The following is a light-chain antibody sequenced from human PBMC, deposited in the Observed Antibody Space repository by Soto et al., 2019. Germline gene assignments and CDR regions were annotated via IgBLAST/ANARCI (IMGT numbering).Light chain of an antibody. J-gene: IGKJ3*01. V-gene: IGKV1-5*01. CDR3: QQNNGY. CDR2: DAS. Sequence: DLQMTQSPSTLSASVGDRATITCRASHSINSWLAWYQQKPGKAPKLLIHDASSLESGVPSRFSGSGSGTEFTLTISSLQPDDFATYYCQQNNGYFGPGTKVDIK. CDR1: HSINSW.